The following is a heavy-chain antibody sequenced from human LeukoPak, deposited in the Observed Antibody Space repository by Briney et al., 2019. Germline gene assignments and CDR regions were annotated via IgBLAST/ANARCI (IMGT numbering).Heavy chain of an antibody. Sequence: GGSLRLSCAASGFTFGHLFMSWVRQAPGKGLEWVANINRDGSDKFHVDSVRGRFTISRDNAKNALFLQMHSLRADDTAMYFCARGVYMIRGAVMYPYFFDFWGRGTLVTVSS. D-gene: IGHD3-10*01. CDR3: ARGVYMIRGAVMYPYFFDF. CDR2: INRDGSDK. CDR1: GFTFGHLF. J-gene: IGHJ4*02. V-gene: IGHV3-7*03.